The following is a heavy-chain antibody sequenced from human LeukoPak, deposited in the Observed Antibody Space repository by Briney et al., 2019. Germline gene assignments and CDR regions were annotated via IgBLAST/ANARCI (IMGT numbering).Heavy chain of an antibody. Sequence: GGSLRLSCAASGFTFSSYEMNWVRQAPGKGLEWVSGIGTAGEIYYPGSVKGRFTISRENAKNSLYLQMNSLRAGDTAVYYCARAAYSSTWYSRYFDLWGRGTLVTVSS. J-gene: IGHJ2*01. CDR3: ARAAYSSTWYSRYFDL. CDR2: IGTAGEI. CDR1: GFTFSSYE. D-gene: IGHD6-13*01. V-gene: IGHV3-13*01.